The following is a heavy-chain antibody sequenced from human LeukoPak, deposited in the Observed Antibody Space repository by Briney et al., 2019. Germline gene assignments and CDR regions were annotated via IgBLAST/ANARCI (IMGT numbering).Heavy chain of an antibody. D-gene: IGHD1-1*01. CDR3: ARTVKGVQLERHRWLDY. V-gene: IGHV4-4*02. CDR2: IYHSGST. CDR1: GGSISSSNW. Sequence: SGTLSLTCAVSGGSISSSNWWSWVRQPPGKGLEWIGEIYHSGSTNYNPSLKSRVTISVDKSKNQFSLKLSSVTAADTAVYYCARTVKGVQLERHRWLDYWGQGTLVTVSS. J-gene: IGHJ4*02.